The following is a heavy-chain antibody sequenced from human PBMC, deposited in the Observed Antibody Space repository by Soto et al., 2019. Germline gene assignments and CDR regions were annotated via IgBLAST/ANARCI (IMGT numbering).Heavy chain of an antibody. CDR1: GFRFRIYS. J-gene: IGHJ4*02. CDR3: ARSVEGHFDY. V-gene: IGHV3-48*02. D-gene: IGHD6-19*01. CDR2: ITSDTKTI. Sequence: EVQLVESGGNLVQPGGSLRLSCAASGFRFRIYSMNWVRQAPGKGLEWSAYITSDTKTIKYADSVKGRFTISRDNDKNVVYLHMNSLRDEDTAVYYCARSVEGHFDYWGQGTVVTVSA.